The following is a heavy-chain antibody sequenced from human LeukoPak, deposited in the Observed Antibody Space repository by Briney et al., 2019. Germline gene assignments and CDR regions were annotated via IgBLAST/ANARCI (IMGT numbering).Heavy chain of an antibody. CDR2: ISSSSSYI. CDR1: GFTFSSYS. V-gene: IGHV3-21*01. Sequence: GGSLRLSCAASGFTFSSYSMNWVRQAPGKGLEWVSSISSSSSYIYYADSVKGRFTISRDNAKNSLYLQMNSLRDEDTAQYFCVSQGGDFAPYYHYGLDVWGRGTTVTVSS. J-gene: IGHJ6*02. D-gene: IGHD3-16*01. CDR3: VSQGGDFAPYYHYGLDV.